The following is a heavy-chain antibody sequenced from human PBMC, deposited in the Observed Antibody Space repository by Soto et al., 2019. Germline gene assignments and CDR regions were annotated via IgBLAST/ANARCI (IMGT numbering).Heavy chain of an antibody. V-gene: IGHV3-30-3*01. CDR1: GFTFSKYA. Sequence: QVQLVESGGGVVQPERSLRLSCAASGFTFSKYAMHWVRQARGTGLEWVAVISNDGSNPYYADSVKGRFTISRDNSKNTLYLQMNSLREEDTAVYYCARTGYGRSGYFVEYCVDYWGQGTLVTVSS. CDR2: ISNDGSNP. D-gene: IGHD3-22*01. J-gene: IGHJ4*02. CDR3: ARTGYGRSGYFVEYCVDY.